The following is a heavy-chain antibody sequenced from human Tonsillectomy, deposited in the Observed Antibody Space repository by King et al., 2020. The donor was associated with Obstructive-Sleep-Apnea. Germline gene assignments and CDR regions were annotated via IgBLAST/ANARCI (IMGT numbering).Heavy chain of an antibody. J-gene: IGHJ4*02. Sequence: VQLVESGGGVVQPGRSLRLSCAAYGFTFGSYAFHWVRQAPGKGLEWVALIWYDGSKTDYADSVKARFTISRDNSRNTVYLQMNSVRVDDTAVYYCAKRGWDHYFENWGQGTLVTVSS. CDR1: GFTFGSYA. V-gene: IGHV3-33*03. CDR3: AKRGWDHYFEN. CDR2: IWYDGSKT. D-gene: IGHD1-26*01.